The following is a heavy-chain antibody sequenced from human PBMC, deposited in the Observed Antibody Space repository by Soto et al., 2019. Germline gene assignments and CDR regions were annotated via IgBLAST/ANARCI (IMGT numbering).Heavy chain of an antibody. J-gene: IGHJ4*02. D-gene: IGHD3-9*01. CDR3: ARDPGFRSDY. V-gene: IGHV1-69*13. Sequence: SVKVSCKASGGTFSSYAISWVRQAPGQGLEWMGGIIPIFGTANYAQKFQGRVTITADESTSTAYMELRSLRSDDTAVYYCARDPGFRSDYWGKGTLVTVSS. CDR1: GGTFSSYA. CDR2: IIPIFGTA.